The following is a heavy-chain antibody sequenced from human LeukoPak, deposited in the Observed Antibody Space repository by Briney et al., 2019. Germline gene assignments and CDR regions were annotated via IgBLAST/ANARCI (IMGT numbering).Heavy chain of an antibody. D-gene: IGHD2-2*02. CDR1: GGSISSYY. CDR3: ARDFRDIVVVPAAINYYYYYYMDV. Sequence: NSSETLSLTCTVSGGSISSYYWSWIRQPAGKGLEWIGRIYTSGSTNYNPSLKSRVTMSVDTSKNQFSLKLSSVTAADTAVYYCARDFRDIVVVPAAINYYYYYYMDVWGKGTTVTVSS. J-gene: IGHJ6*03. V-gene: IGHV4-4*07. CDR2: IYTSGST.